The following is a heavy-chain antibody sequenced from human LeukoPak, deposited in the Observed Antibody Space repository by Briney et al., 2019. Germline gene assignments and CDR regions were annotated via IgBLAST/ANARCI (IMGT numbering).Heavy chain of an antibody. CDR1: GYTFTGYY. J-gene: IGHJ3*02. V-gene: IGHV1-2*02. Sequence: GASVKVSCKASGYTFTGYYMHWVRQAPGQGLEWMGWINPNSGGTNYAQKFQGRVTMTRDTSISTAYMELSGLRSDDTAVYYCGGSGSPNDAFDIWGRGTMVTVSS. CDR3: GGSGSPNDAFDI. CDR2: INPNSGGT. D-gene: IGHD1-26*01.